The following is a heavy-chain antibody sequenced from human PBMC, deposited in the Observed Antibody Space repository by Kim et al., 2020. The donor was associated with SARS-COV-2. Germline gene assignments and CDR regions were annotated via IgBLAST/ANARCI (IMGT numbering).Heavy chain of an antibody. D-gene: IGHD3-22*01. CDR3: ARQYATSGYYYSGVLNYFDH. Sequence: SETLSRTCSVSGGSINSGSYYWGWIRQPPGKGLEWIGSVYYSGSTSFNPSLKSRVTMSVDTSKNQFSLWLSSVTAADTAVYYCARQYATSGYYYSGVLNYFDHWGQGTLVTVSS. J-gene: IGHJ4*02. CDR2: VYYSGST. CDR1: GGSINSGSYY. V-gene: IGHV4-39*01.